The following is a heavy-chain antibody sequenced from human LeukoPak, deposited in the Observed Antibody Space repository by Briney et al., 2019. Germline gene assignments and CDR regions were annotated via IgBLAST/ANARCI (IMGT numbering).Heavy chain of an antibody. Sequence: SETLSLTCTVSGASFNSDDQYWNWIRQSAGKGLEWIGSIHPSGMLYNNPSLESRVTMSRDTSKNQFSLNLNSVTAADTAVYLCSRGLDSRKLGYWGQGILVTVSS. CDR3: SRGLDSRKLGY. J-gene: IGHJ4*02. CDR2: IHPSGML. V-gene: IGHV4-31*03. D-gene: IGHD3-22*01. CDR1: GASFNSDDQY.